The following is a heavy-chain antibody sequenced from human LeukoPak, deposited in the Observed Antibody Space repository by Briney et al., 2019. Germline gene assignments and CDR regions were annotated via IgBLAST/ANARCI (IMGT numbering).Heavy chain of an antibody. CDR1: GGSISSYN. V-gene: IGHV4-59*08. Sequence: SETLSLTCTVSGGSISSYNWNWIRQPPGKGLEWIGYISESGSTNYNSSLENLVTLSLDTSKNEISLNLRSATVADTAVYYCARQDALGKYPPPYYMDVWGKGTTVIVS. D-gene: IGHD3-16*01. CDR2: ISESGST. CDR3: ARQDALGKYPPPYYMDV. J-gene: IGHJ6*03.